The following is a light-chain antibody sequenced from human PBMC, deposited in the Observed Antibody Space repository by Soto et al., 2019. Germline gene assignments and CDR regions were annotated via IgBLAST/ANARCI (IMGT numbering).Light chain of an antibody. J-gene: IGKJ1*01. V-gene: IGKV3-20*01. CDR3: QQYGSSPPTT. CDR2: GAS. Sequence: IVVTESPGTLSLSPGERATLSCRASQSVSSSYLAWYQQKPGQAPRLLIYGASSRATGIPDRFSGSGSGTDFTLTISRLEPEDFAVYYCQQYGSSPPTTFGQGTKVDI. CDR1: QSVSSSY.